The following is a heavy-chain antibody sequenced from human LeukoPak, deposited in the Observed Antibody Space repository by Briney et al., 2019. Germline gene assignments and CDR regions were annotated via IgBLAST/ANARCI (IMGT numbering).Heavy chain of an antibody. D-gene: IGHD3-22*01. CDR1: GFTVSSNY. CDR2: IYSGGST. Sequence: GGSLRLSCAASGFTVSSNYMSWVRQVPGKGLEWVSVIYSGGSTYYADSVKGRFTISRDNSKNTLYLQMNSLRAEDTAVYYCARDPPYYYDSSGYYDYWGQGTLVTVSS. J-gene: IGHJ4*02. V-gene: IGHV3-53*01. CDR3: ARDPPYYYDSSGYYDY.